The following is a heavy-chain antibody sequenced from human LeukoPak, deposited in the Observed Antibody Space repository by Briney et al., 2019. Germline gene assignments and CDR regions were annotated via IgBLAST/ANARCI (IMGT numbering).Heavy chain of an antibody. CDR3: ARVRYCSGWYDGLDY. D-gene: IGHD6-19*01. Sequence: SETLSLTCTVSGGSISSYYWSWIRQPPGKGLEWIGYIYYSGSTNYNPSLKSRVTISVDTSKNQFSLKLSSVTAADTAVYYCARVRYCSGWYDGLDYWGQGTLVTVSS. J-gene: IGHJ4*02. V-gene: IGHV4-59*01. CDR2: IYYSGST. CDR1: GGSISSYY.